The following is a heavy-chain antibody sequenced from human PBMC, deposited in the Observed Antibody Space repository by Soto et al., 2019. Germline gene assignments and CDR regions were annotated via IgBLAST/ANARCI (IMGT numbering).Heavy chain of an antibody. J-gene: IGHJ4*02. D-gene: IGHD6-13*01. CDR3: ARRPRSIAAAGTIDY. V-gene: IGHV1-18*01. CDR2: ISAYNGNT. Sequence: ASVKVSCKASGXTFASYGISWGRQAPGQGLEWMGWISAYNGNTNYAQKLQGRVTMTTDTSTSTAYMEVRSLRSDDTAFYYCARRPRSIAAAGTIDYWGQGTLVTVSS. CDR1: GXTFASYG.